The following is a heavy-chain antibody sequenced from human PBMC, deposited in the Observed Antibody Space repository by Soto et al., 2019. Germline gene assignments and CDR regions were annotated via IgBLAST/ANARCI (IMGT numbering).Heavy chain of an antibody. D-gene: IGHD5-12*01. V-gene: IGHV4-59*12. CDR3: AGGVATLGP. CDR1: GDSISSYY. Sequence: QVQLQESGPRLVKPSETLSLTCTVSGDSISSYYWSWIRQPPGKGLEWIGYNYYSGSTNYNPSLMSRVTLSVDTPKNQLSLTLASVAAAGTDVYSCAGGVATLGPWGQGTLVTVSS. J-gene: IGHJ5*02. CDR2: NYYSGST.